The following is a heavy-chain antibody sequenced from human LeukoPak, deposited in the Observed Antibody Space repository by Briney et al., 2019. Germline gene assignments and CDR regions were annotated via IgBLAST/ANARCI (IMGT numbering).Heavy chain of an antibody. J-gene: IGHJ4*02. CDR3: ARGTAGYHSSYFDY. D-gene: IGHD3-16*02. V-gene: IGHV1-2*04. CDR2: INPNSGGT. CDR1: GYTFTGYY. Sequence: ASVKVSCKASGYTFTGYYMHWVRQAPGQGLEWMGWINPNSGGTNYAQKFQGWVTMTRDTSISTAYMELSRLRSDDTAVYYCARGTAGYHSSYFDYWGQGTLVTVSS.